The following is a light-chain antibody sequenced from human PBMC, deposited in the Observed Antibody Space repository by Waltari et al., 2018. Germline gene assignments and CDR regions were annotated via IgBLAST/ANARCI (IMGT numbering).Light chain of an antibody. CDR3: CSYAGRNIWV. CDR2: EVI. V-gene: IGLV2-23*02. CDR1: SSDVGFYNL. J-gene: IGLJ3*02. Sequence: QSALTQPASVSGSPGQSITISCPGTSSDVGFYNLFPWYQQHPDEAPKLMVYEVIERPSGVSNRFSGSKSGNTASLTISGLQAEDEADYYCCSYAGRNIWVFGGGTKLTVV.